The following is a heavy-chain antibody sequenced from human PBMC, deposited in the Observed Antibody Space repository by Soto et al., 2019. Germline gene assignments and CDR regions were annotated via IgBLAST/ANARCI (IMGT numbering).Heavy chain of an antibody. J-gene: IGHJ6*02. V-gene: IGHV1-46*01. CDR3: ARKSATAYYYYYYGMDV. CDR1: GYTFTSYY. CDR2: INPSGGST. D-gene: IGHD2-15*01. Sequence: QVQLVQSGAEVKKPGASVKVSCKASGYTFTSYYMHWVRQAPGQGLEWMGIINPSGGSTSYAQKFQGRVTMPRDTSTSTVYMELSSLRSEDTAVYYCARKSATAYYYYYYGMDVWGQGTTVTVSS.